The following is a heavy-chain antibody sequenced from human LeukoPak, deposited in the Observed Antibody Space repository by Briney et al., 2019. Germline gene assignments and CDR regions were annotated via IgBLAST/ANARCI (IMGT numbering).Heavy chain of an antibody. J-gene: IGHJ5*02. V-gene: IGHV4-34*01. CDR2: INHSGST. Sequence: GSLRLSCAASGFTVSSNYMSWVRQAPGKGLEWIGEINHSGSTNYNPSLKSRVTISVDTSKNQFSLKLSSVTAADTAVYYCARGGDLWFGELFRRFDPWGQGTLVTVSS. D-gene: IGHD3-10*01. CDR1: GFTVSSNY. CDR3: ARGGDLWFGELFRRFDP.